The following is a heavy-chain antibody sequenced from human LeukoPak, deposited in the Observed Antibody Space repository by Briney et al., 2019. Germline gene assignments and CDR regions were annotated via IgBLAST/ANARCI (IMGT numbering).Heavy chain of an antibody. CDR2: INSDGSST. J-gene: IGHJ5*02. Sequence: GGSLRLSCAASGFTFSSYWMHWVRQAPGKGLVWVSRINSDGSSTSYADSVRGRFTISRDNAKNTLYLQMNSLRAEDTAVYYCARGVGYCSSTSCYWWFDPWGQGTLVTVSS. D-gene: IGHD2-2*01. CDR3: ARGVGYCSSTSCYWWFDP. V-gene: IGHV3-74*01. CDR1: GFTFSSYW.